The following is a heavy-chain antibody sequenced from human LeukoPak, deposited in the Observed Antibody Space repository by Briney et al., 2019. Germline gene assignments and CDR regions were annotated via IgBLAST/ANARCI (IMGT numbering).Heavy chain of an antibody. D-gene: IGHD2-15*01. CDR1: GFTFSSYG. J-gene: IGHJ5*02. Sequence: GGSLRLSCAASGFTFSSYGMHWVRQAPGKGLEWVAFIHYDGSSKYYADSVKGRFTISRDNSKNTLYLQMNSLRAEDTAVYYCAKAADCSGISCYLGWFDPWGEGTLVTVSS. CDR3: AKAADCSGISCYLGWFDP. V-gene: IGHV3-30*02. CDR2: IHYDGSSK.